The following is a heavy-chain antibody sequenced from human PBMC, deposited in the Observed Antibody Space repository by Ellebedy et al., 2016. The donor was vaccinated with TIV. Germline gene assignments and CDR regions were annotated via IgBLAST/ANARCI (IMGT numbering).Heavy chain of an antibody. D-gene: IGHD2-8*01. J-gene: IGHJ3*02. V-gene: IGHV4-61*08. CDR3: ASHIMDDDAFDI. CDR2: IYYSGST. CDR1: GGSISSGGYY. Sequence: SETLSLXXTVSGGSISSGGYYWSWIRQHPGKGLEWIGYIYYSGSTNYNPSLKSRVTISVDTSKNQFSLKLSSVTAADTAVYYCASHIMDDDAFDIWGQGTMVTVSS.